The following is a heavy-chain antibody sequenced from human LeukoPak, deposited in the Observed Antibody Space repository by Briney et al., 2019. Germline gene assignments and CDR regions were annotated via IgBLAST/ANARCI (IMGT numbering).Heavy chain of an antibody. CDR3: ARGYIAAAGTGFDY. J-gene: IGHJ4*02. Sequence: SETLSLTCTVSGGSISSGTYYWSWIRQPAGKRLEWIGRISTSGNTNYSPSLKSRVTLSLDTSKNQFSLKLSSVTAADTAVYYCARGYIAAAGTGFDYWGQGTLVTVSS. CDR1: GGSISSGTYY. CDR2: ISTSGNT. V-gene: IGHV4-61*02. D-gene: IGHD6-13*01.